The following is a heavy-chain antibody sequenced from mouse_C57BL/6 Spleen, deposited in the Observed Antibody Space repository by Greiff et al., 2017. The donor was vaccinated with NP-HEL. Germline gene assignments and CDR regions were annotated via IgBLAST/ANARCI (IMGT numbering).Heavy chain of an antibody. CDR2: ISDGGSYT. V-gene: IGHV5-4*01. J-gene: IGHJ4*01. CDR1: GFTFSSYA. Sequence: EVQLVESGGGLVKPGGSLKLSCAASGFTFSSYAMSWVRQTPEKRLEWVATISDGGSYTYYPDNVKGRFTISRDNAKNNLYLQMSHLKSEDTAMYYCARAYEGYAMDYWGQGTSVTVSS. CDR3: ARAYEGYAMDY. D-gene: IGHD2-12*01.